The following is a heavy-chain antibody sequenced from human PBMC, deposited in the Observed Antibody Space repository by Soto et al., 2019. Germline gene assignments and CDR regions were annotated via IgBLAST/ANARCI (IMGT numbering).Heavy chain of an antibody. CDR1: GVSISSDDYY. V-gene: IGHV2-26*01. D-gene: IGHD5-12*01. Sequence: ETLSLTCTVSGVSISSDDYYWTWIRQPPGKALEWLAHVFSNDAKSYSPSLKGRLTISRDTFRSQVVLTMTNVDPVDTATYFCARIERYSTYEYFDFWGQGTLVTVSS. CDR2: VFSNDAK. J-gene: IGHJ4*02. CDR3: ARIERYSTYEYFDF.